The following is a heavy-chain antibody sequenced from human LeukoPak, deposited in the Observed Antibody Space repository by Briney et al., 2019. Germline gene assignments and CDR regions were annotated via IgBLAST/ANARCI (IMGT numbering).Heavy chain of an antibody. CDR3: ARDSVVVVAATTFDY. CDR2: FDPEDGET. V-gene: IGHV1-24*01. D-gene: IGHD2-15*01. J-gene: IGHJ4*02. CDR1: GYTLTELS. Sequence: ASVKVSCKVSGYTLTELSMHWVRQAPGKGLEWMGGFDPEDGETIYAQKFQGRVTMTRDTSISTAYMELSRLRSDDTAVYYCARDSVVVVAATTFDYWGQGTLVTVSS.